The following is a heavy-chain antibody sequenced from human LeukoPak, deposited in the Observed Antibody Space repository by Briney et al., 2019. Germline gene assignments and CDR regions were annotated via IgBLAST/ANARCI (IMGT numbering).Heavy chain of an antibody. Sequence: ASVKVSCKASGYTLTSYYMHWVRQAPGQGLEWMGIINPSGGTTSYAQKFQGRVTMTRDTSTSTVYMELNSLTSEDTAVYYCARGNSSSRYWGGGDYWGQGTLVTVSS. D-gene: IGHD6-13*01. CDR3: ARGNSSSRYWGGGDY. V-gene: IGHV1-46*01. CDR1: GYTLTSYY. CDR2: INPSGGTT. J-gene: IGHJ4*02.